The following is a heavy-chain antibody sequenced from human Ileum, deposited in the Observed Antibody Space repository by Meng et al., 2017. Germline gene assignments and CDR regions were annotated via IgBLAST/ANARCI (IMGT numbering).Heavy chain of an antibody. J-gene: IGHJ4*02. Sequence: GSLRLSCTVSGGSISSYYWSWIRQPAGKGLEWIGRIYTSGSTNYNPSLKSRVTMSVDTSKNQFSLKLSSVTAADTAVYYCAREGGVVTAMVPGYYFDYWGQGTLVTVSS. CDR1: GGSISSYY. V-gene: IGHV4-4*07. CDR3: AREGGVVTAMVPGYYFDY. CDR2: IYTSGST. D-gene: IGHD5-18*01.